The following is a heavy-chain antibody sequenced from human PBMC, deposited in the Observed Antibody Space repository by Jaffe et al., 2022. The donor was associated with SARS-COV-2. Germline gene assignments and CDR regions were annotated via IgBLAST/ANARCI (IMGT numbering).Heavy chain of an antibody. J-gene: IGHJ6*03. V-gene: IGHV3-9*01. D-gene: IGHD5-12*01. CDR2: ISWNSGSI. Sequence: EVQLVESGGGLVQPGRSLRLSCAASGFTFDDYAMHWVRQAPGKGLEWVSGISWNSGSIGYADSVKGRFTISRDNAKNSLYLQMNSLRAEDTALYYCAKAGHEPIRGYSGYDSPNYMDVWGKGTTVTVSS. CDR3: AKAGHEPIRGYSGYDSPNYMDV. CDR1: GFTFDDYA.